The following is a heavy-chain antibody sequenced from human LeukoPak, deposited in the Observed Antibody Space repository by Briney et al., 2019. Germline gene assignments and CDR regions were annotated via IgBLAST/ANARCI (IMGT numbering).Heavy chain of an antibody. Sequence: SQTLSLTCTVSGGSISSGSYYWSWIRQPAGKGLEWIGRIYTSGSTNYNPSLKSRVTISVDTSKNQFSLKLSSVTAADTAVYYCARHGCSGGSCSFDYWGQGTLVTVSS. D-gene: IGHD2-15*01. CDR2: IYTSGST. V-gene: IGHV4-61*02. CDR3: ARHGCSGGSCSFDY. CDR1: GGSISSGSYY. J-gene: IGHJ4*02.